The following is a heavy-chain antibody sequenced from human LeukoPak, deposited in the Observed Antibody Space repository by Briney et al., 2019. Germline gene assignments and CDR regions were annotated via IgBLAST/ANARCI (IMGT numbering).Heavy chain of an antibody. Sequence: SVKVSCKTSGDSFTKYSISWVRQAPGQGLEWMGDIAPTFDKANYAQKFQGRVTMTADQSTSTVYMELSSLESDDTGIYYCAREVIVHHPAFGDWGQGTQVTVSS. D-gene: IGHD2-15*01. J-gene: IGHJ1*01. CDR2: IAPTFDKA. CDR1: GDSFTKYS. V-gene: IGHV1-69*01. CDR3: AREVIVHHPAFGD.